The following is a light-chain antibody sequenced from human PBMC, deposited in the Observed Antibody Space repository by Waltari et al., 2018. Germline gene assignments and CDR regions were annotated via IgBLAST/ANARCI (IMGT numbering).Light chain of an antibody. CDR1: GSNIGNNF. J-gene: IGLJ2*01. V-gene: IGLV1-51*01. CDR2: DNN. CDR3: GTWDSSLSVV. Sequence: QSVLTQPPSVSAAAGQKVTISCSGSGSNIGNNFVSWYQQFPGTAPKLLIFDNNKLPSVIPDRFSGSKSGSSATLGIAGLQTGDEAEYYCGTWDSSLSVVFGGGTKVTVL.